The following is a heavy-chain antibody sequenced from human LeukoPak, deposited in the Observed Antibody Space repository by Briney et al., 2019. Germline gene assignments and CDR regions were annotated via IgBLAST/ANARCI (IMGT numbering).Heavy chain of an antibody. CDR3: AGSDTIGYLPREWDYWYFDR. J-gene: IGHJ2*01. Sequence: SGGSLRLSCAASGFTFSRYSMNWVRQAPGKGLEWVSSISIGNTYIYYADSVKGRFTISRDNAKNSLYLQLNSLRAEDTAVYYCAGSDTIGYLPREWDYWYFDRWGRGTLVTVSS. CDR1: GFTFSRYS. D-gene: IGHD3-22*01. V-gene: IGHV3-21*03. CDR2: ISIGNTYI.